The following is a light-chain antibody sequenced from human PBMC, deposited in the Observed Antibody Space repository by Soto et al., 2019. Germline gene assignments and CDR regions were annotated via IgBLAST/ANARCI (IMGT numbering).Light chain of an antibody. CDR1: QSVSSSY. CDR2: GAS. Sequence: EIVLTQSPGTLSLSPGERATLSCRASQSVSSSYLAWYQQKPGQAPSLLISGASTRATGIPHRFSGSGSGTDFTFTISRLESEDFAVYFCQQYGSSPLTFGGGTKVEIK. CDR3: QQYGSSPLT. V-gene: IGKV3-20*01. J-gene: IGKJ4*01.